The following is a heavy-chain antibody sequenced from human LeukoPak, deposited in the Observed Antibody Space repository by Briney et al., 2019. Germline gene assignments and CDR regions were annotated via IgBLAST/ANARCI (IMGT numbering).Heavy chain of an antibody. CDR1: GFSSSNYW. CDR3: ARAQWGYPFDV. V-gene: IGHV3-7*03. D-gene: IGHD5-18*01. J-gene: IGHJ3*01. Sequence: PGGSLRLSCAASGFSSSNYWMTWIRQAPGKGLKWVATIKGDGSDKRYVDSVKGRLTISRDDVKNSLYLQLNNLRAEDTAIYYCARAQWGYPFDVWGQGTRVTVSS. CDR2: IKGDGSDK.